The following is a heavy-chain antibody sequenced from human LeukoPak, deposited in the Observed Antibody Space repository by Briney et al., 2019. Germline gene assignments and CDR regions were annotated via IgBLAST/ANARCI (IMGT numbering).Heavy chain of an antibody. CDR3: ARDWQQLFAFDI. CDR2: VWYDGSNK. J-gene: IGHJ3*02. Sequence: GGSLRLSCAASGFTFSTYGMHWVRQAPSKGLEWVAFVWYDGSNKYYADSVKGRFTISRDNSKNTLYLQMSSLRAEDTALYYCARDWQQLFAFDIWGQGTLVTVSS. D-gene: IGHD6-13*01. V-gene: IGHV3-33*01. CDR1: GFTFSTYG.